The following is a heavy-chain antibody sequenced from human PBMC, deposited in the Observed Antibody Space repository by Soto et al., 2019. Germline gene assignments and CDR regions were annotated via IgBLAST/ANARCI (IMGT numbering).Heavy chain of an antibody. Sequence: SETLSLTCTVSGGSISYYYWSWIRQPAGEVLEWSGSIYTSGSTNYNPSLKSRVTMSVDTSKNRFSLKLSSVTAADTAVSYCARGIYSKVGATIWFDPWGQGILVTVSS. CDR1: GGSISYYY. D-gene: IGHD1-26*01. CDR2: IYTSGST. J-gene: IGHJ5*02. V-gene: IGHV4-4*07. CDR3: ARGIYSKVGATIWFDP.